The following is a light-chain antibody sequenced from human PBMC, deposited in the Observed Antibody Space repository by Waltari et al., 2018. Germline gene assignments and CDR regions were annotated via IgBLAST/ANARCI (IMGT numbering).Light chain of an antibody. V-gene: IGLV3-1*01. J-gene: IGLJ2*01. CDR3: QAWDDTTMV. Sequence: SYELSQPPSVSVSPGQTASITCSGDKLGDKYACWYQQKPGQSPLLVIYQDDKRRSGIPERFSGSNSGNTATLTISETQAMEEADYYCQAWDDTTMVFGGGTKLTVL. CDR1: KLGDKY. CDR2: QDD.